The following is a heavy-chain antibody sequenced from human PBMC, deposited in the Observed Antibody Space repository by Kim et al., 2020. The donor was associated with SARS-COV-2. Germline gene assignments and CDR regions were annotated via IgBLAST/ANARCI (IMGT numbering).Heavy chain of an antibody. CDR2: IFYSGST. V-gene: IGHV4-39*01. CDR1: GGSISSSSYY. J-gene: IGHJ2*01. Sequence: SETLSLTCTVSGGSISSSSYYWGWIRQPPGKGLEWIGSIFYSGSTYYNPSLKSQVTISVDTSKNQFSLKLNSVTAADTAVYYCAGAGLRLGELSLTYWYFDLWGRGTLVTVSS. CDR3: AGAGLRLGELSLTYWYFDL. D-gene: IGHD3-16*02.